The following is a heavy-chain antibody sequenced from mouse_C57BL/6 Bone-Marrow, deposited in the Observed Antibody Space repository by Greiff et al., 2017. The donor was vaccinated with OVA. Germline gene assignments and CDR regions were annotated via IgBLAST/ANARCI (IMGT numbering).Heavy chain of an antibody. CDR1: GYTFTSYG. J-gene: IGHJ3*01. Sequence: VQLQQSGAELARPGASVKLSCKASGYTFTSYGISWVKQSTGQGLEWIGEIYPRSGNTYYNEKFKGKATLTADKSASTAYMQLRSLTSEVSAVYVCASKLLRWFAYWGQGTLVTVSA. CDR2: IYPRSGNT. D-gene: IGHD1-1*01. V-gene: IGHV1-81*01. CDR3: ASKLLRWFAY.